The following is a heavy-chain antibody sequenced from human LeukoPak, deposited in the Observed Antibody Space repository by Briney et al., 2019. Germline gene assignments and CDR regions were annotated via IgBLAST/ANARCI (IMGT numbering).Heavy chain of an antibody. V-gene: IGHV3-30*18. CDR2: ISYDGSNK. Sequence: GGSLRLSCAASGFTFSSYGMHWVRQAPGKGLEWVAVISYDGSNKYYADSVKGRFTISRDNSKNTLYLQMNSLRAEDTAVYYCAKDSRVKRELLFTLDYWGQGTLVTVSS. CDR1: GFTFSSYG. CDR3: AKDSRVKRELLFTLDY. J-gene: IGHJ4*02. D-gene: IGHD1-26*01.